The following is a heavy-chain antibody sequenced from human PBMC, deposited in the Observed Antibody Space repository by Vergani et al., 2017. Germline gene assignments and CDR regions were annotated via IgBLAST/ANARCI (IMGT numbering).Heavy chain of an antibody. V-gene: IGHV1-46*01. CDR3: ARDQGTICGGDCYSNRHYYYGMDV. D-gene: IGHD2-21*02. CDR1: GYTFTSYY. Sequence: QVQLVQSGAEVKKPGASVKVSCKASGYTFTSYYMHWVRQAPGQGLEWMGIINPSGGSTSYAQKFQGRVTMTRDTSTSTVYMELSSLRSEDTAVYYCARDQGTICGGDCYSNRHYYYGMDVWGQGP. CDR2: INPSGGST. J-gene: IGHJ6*02.